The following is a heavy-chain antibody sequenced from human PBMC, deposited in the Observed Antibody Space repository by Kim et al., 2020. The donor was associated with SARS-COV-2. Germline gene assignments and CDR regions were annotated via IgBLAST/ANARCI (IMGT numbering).Heavy chain of an antibody. J-gene: IGHJ6*02. CDR2: IYYSGST. CDR1: GGSISSYY. D-gene: IGHD2-2*01. V-gene: IGHV4-59*13. CDR3: ARGGYCSSTSCPGDYYYYGMDV. Sequence: SETLSLTCTVSGGSISSYYWSWIRQPPGKGLEWIGYIYYSGSTNYNPSLKSRVTISVDTSKNQFSLKLSSVTAADTAVYYCARGGYCSSTSCPGDYYYYGMDVWGQGTTVTVSS.